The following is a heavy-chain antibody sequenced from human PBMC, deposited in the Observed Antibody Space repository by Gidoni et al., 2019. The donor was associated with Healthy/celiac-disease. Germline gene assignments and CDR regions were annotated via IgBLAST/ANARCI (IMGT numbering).Heavy chain of an antibody. Sequence: QVQLVASGGGVVQPGRSLRLSCAASGFTFSSYGMHWVRQAPGKGLEWVAVIWYDGSNKYYADSVKGRFTISRDNSKNTLYLQMNSLRAEDTAVYYCAREWYYDPQLPFGDSVDYGMDVWGQGTTVTVSS. J-gene: IGHJ6*02. CDR3: AREWYYDPQLPFGDSVDYGMDV. V-gene: IGHV3-33*01. CDR1: GFTFSSYG. D-gene: IGHD3-10*01. CDR2: IWYDGSNK.